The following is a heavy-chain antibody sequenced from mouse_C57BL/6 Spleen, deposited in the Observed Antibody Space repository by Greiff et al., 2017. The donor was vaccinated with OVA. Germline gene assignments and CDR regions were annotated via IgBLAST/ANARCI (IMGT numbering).Heavy chain of an antibody. CDR1: GFTFSDYG. Sequence: DVMLVESGGGLVKPGGSLKLSCAASGFTFSDYGMHWVRQAPEKGLEWVAYISSGSSTIYYADTVKGRFTISRDNAKNTLFLQMTSLRSEDTAMYYCARNWFWYFDVWGTGTTVTVSS. J-gene: IGHJ1*03. CDR2: ISSGSSTI. CDR3: ARNWFWYFDV. D-gene: IGHD4-1*01. V-gene: IGHV5-17*01.